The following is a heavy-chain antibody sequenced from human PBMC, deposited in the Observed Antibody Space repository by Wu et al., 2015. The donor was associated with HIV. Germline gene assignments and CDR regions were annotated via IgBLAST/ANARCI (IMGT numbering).Heavy chain of an antibody. CDR3: ATTKRDQLLSHGRTNGGLLAFDI. CDR2: IIPFFGIT. J-gene: IGHJ3*02. D-gene: IGHD2-2*01. V-gene: IGHV1-69*12. CDR1: GGTFSRNA. Sequence: QVQLIQSEAEVKKPGSSVKVSCKGSGGTFSRNAISWVRQAPGQGLEWMGGIIPFFGITNYAQNFQGRVTITVDDSTSTAYMQLNSLKSEDTAMFYXATTKRDQLLSHGRTNGGLLAFDIWGQGTVVTVSS.